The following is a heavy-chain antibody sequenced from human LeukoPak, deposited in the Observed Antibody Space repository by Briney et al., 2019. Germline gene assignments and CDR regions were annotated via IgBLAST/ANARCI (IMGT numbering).Heavy chain of an antibody. V-gene: IGHV4-39*07. CDR1: GGSISSSSYY. CDR2: IYYSGST. CDR3: ARVSITMVRGVYGMDV. J-gene: IGHJ6*02. D-gene: IGHD3-10*01. Sequence: SETLSLTCTVSGGSISSSSYYWGWIRQPPGKGLEWIGRIYYSGSTYYNPSLKSRVTISVDTSKNQFSLKLSSVTAADTAVYYCARVSITMVRGVYGMDVWGQGTTVTVSS.